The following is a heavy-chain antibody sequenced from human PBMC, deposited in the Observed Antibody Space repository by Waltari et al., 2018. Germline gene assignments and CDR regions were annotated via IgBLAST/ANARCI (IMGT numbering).Heavy chain of an antibody. CDR2: INHSGST. J-gene: IGHJ4*02. CDR1: GGSFSGYY. D-gene: IGHD2-15*01. V-gene: IGHV4-34*01. CDR3: ASQGVVAARVDFDY. Sequence: QVQLQQWGAGLLKPSETLSLTCAVYGGSFSGYYWSWIRQPPGKGLEWIGEINHSGSTNCNPSLKSRVTISVDTSKNQFSLKLSSVTAADTAVYYCASQGVVAARVDFDYWGQGTLVTVSS.